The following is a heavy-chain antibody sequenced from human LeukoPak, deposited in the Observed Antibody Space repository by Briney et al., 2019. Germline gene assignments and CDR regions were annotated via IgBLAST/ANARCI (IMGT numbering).Heavy chain of an antibody. J-gene: IGHJ4*02. CDR1: GGSISSGGYY. D-gene: IGHD6-6*01. CDR3: AGVKSSSIDY. CDR2: IYHSGST. Sequence: PSETLSLTCTVSGGSISSGGYYWSWIRQPPGKGLEWIGYIYHSGSTYYNPSLKSRVTISVDRSKNQFSLKLSSVTAADTAVYYCAGVKSSSIDYWGQGTLVTVSS. V-gene: IGHV4-30-2*01.